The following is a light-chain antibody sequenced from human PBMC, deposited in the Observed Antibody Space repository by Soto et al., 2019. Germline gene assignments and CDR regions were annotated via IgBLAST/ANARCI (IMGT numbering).Light chain of an antibody. CDR2: RNN. V-gene: IGLV1-47*01. J-gene: IGLJ2*01. CDR3: AAWDDSLSGPV. CDR1: ISNIGNNY. Sequence: QSVLTQPPSASGTPGQRVTISCSGSISNIGNNYVHWYQQLPGTAPKLLIYRNNQRPSGVPDRFSGSKSGSSASLAISGLRSEDEADYYCAAWDDSLSGPVFGGGTK.